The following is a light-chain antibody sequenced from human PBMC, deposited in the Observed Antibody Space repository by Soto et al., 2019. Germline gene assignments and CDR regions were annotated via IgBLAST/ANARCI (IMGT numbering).Light chain of an antibody. Sequence: DIQMTQSPSCRSTSIGDSVTITCRASQRINIYLYWYRQKPGKAPELLIYSASSLHSGVPSRFSGSGSGTDFTLTISSLEPEDFATYYCQQANSFPLTFGGGTKVDIK. CDR3: QQANSFPLT. J-gene: IGKJ4*01. V-gene: IGKV1-12*01. CDR2: SAS. CDR1: QRINIY.